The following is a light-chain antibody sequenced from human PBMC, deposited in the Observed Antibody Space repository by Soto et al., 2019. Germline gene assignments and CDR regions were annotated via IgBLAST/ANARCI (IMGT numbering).Light chain of an antibody. J-gene: IGLJ3*02. V-gene: IGLV2-8*01. CDR2: EVY. CDR1: FNDVGGYNY. Sequence: QSALTQPPSASGSPGQSVTISCTGTFNDVGGYNYVSWYQQHPGKAPKVIIYEVYKRPSGVPDRLSGSKSGKTASLTVSGLQADDEADYYCSSYVGNNNLVFGGGTKVTVL. CDR3: SSYVGNNNLV.